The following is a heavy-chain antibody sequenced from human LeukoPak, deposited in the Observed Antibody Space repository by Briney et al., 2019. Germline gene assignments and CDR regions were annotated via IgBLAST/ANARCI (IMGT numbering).Heavy chain of an antibody. J-gene: IGHJ4*02. D-gene: IGHD3-3*01. V-gene: IGHV3-43*01. CDR1: GFTFDDYT. Sequence: GGSLRLSCAASGFTFDDYTMHWVRQAPGKGLEWVSLISWDGGSTYYADSVKGRFTISRDNSKNSLYLQMNSLRTEDTALYYCAKEGYSDFCFDYWGQGTLVTVSS. CDR2: ISWDGGST. CDR3: AKEGYSDFCFDY.